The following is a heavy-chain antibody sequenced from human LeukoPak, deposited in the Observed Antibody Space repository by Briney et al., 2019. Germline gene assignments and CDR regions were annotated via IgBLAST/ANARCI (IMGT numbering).Heavy chain of an antibody. CDR2: IKQDGSEK. CDR3: ARENYYGSGSYRFDY. CDR1: GFTFSSYW. V-gene: IGHV3-7*03. D-gene: IGHD3-10*01. J-gene: IGHJ4*02. Sequence: GGSLRLSCAASGFTFSSYWMSWVRQAPGKGLEWVANIKQDGSEKYYVDSVKGRFTISRDNAKNSLYLQMNSLRAEDTAVYYCARENYYGSGSYRFDYWGQGTLVTVSS.